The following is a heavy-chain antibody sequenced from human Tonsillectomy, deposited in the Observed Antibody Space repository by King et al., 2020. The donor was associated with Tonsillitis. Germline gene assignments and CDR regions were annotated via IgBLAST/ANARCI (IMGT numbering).Heavy chain of an antibody. D-gene: IGHD3-22*01. CDR3: ARRANYYAGSGYNYPLEFDP. V-gene: IGHV1-18*04. J-gene: IGHJ5*02. CDR2: ISAYNGNT. CDR1: GYTFTSYG. Sequence: QLVQSGAEVKKPGASVKVSCKASGYTFTSYGISWVRQAPGQGLEWMGWISAYNGNTHYAQKLQGRVTMTTDTSTSTVYMEVRSLRSDDTAVYYCARRANYYAGSGYNYPLEFDPWGQGTLVTVSS.